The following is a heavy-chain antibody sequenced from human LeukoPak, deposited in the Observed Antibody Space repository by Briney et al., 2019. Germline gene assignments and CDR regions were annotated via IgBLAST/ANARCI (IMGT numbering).Heavy chain of an antibody. V-gene: IGHV1-2*02. CDR2: INPNSGGT. Sequence: APVKVSCKASGYTFSGHYMHWVRQAPGQGLEWMGWINPNSGGTNYAQKFQGRVTMTRDTSISTAYMELSRLRSDDTAVYYCARDGTPYYYDSSGYFNWFDPWGQGTLVTVSS. CDR3: ARDGTPYYYDSSGYFNWFDP. J-gene: IGHJ5*02. D-gene: IGHD3-22*01. CDR1: GYTFSGHY.